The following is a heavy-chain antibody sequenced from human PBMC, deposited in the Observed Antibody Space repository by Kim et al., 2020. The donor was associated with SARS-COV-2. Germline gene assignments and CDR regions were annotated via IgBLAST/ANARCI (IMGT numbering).Heavy chain of an antibody. Sequence: GGSLRLSCVTSGFTFSDSWMHWVRQAPGSGLVWVSSINTDGRDTSYADSVKGRFTISRDNAKNTLYLQMNSLRAEDTALYYCARVVPGTNIFDYWGQGTLVTVSS. CDR3: ARVVPGTNIFDY. D-gene: IGHD1-7*01. J-gene: IGHJ4*02. V-gene: IGHV3-74*01. CDR1: GFTFSDSW. CDR2: INTDGRDT.